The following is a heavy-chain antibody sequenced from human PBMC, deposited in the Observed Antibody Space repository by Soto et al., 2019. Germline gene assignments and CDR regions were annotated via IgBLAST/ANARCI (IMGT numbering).Heavy chain of an antibody. Sequence: LSLTCTVSGGSISSYYWNWVRQPPGKGLEWIGYIHFGGSANYNPSLKSRVAISVDTSKNQFSLNLYSVTAADPAVYYCATLGYCSGGSCYWAFDYWGQGTLVTVSS. J-gene: IGHJ4*02. V-gene: IGHV4-59*08. D-gene: IGHD2-15*01. CDR3: ATLGYCSGGSCYWAFDY. CDR1: GGSISSYY. CDR2: IHFGGSA.